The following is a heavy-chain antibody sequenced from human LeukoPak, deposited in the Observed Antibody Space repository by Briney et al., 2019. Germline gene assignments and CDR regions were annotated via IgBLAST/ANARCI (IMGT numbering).Heavy chain of an antibody. CDR2: INHSGST. V-gene: IGHV4-34*01. J-gene: IGHJ4*02. Sequence: TSETLSLTCAVYGGSFSGYYWSWIRQPPGKGLEWIGEINHSGSTNYNPSLKSRVTISVDTSKNQFSLKLSSVTAADTAVYYCARGRPADYCDSSGYFDYWGQGTLVTVSS. CDR3: ARGRPADYCDSSGYFDY. CDR1: GGSFSGYY. D-gene: IGHD3-22*01.